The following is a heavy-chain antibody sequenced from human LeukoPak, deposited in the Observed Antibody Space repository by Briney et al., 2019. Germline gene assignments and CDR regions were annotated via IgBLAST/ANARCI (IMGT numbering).Heavy chain of an antibody. V-gene: IGHV3-30*04. Sequence: GRSLRLSCAASGFTFSSYAMHWVRQAPGKGLEWVAVISYDGSNKYYADSVKGRFTISRDNSKNTLYLQMNSLRAEDTDVYYCARAAAIEEAGTGLAIQYFPHWGEGTLVTVSP. CDR2: ISYDGSNK. CDR3: ARAAAIEEAGTGLAIQYFPH. D-gene: IGHD6-13*01. CDR1: GFTFSSYA. J-gene: IGHJ1*01.